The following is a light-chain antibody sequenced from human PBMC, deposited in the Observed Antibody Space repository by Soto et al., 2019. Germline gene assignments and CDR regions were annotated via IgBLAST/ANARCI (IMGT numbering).Light chain of an antibody. CDR1: QSVSSSY. Sequence: EIVLTQSPGTLSLSPGERATLSSRASQSVSSSYLAWYQQKPGKAPRLLIYGASSRATGIPDRFSGSGSGTDFTLTISRLEPEDFAVYYCQQYGSSPLTFGGGTKVDIK. J-gene: IGKJ4*01. CDR3: QQYGSSPLT. V-gene: IGKV3-20*01. CDR2: GAS.